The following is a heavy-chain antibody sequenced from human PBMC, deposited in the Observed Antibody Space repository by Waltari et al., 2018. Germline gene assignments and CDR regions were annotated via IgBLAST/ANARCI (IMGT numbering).Heavy chain of an antibody. D-gene: IGHD6-6*01. J-gene: IGHJ4*02. CDR1: GYSISSGYY. V-gene: IGHV4-38-2*01. CDR3: ARRRSSSSVV. CDR2: IYHSGST. Sequence: QVQLQESGPGLVKPSETLSLTCAVSGYSISSGYYWGGIRQPPGKGLEWIGSIYHSGSTYYNPSLKSRVTISVDTSKNQFSLKLSSVTAADTAVYYCARRRSSSSVVWGQGTLVTVSS.